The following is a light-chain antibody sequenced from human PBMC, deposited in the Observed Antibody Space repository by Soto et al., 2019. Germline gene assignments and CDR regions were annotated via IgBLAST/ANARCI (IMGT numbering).Light chain of an antibody. CDR2: LGS. CDR3: MQTLQTPYT. J-gene: IGKJ2*01. V-gene: IGKV2-28*01. CDR1: QSLLYGAGYMY. Sequence: DIVMTQSPLSLPVTPGEPASISCRSSQSLLYGAGYMYVDWYLQKPGQPPQLLIFLGSNRASGVPERFSGSVLGTDFTMKISRVETEDVGVYYCMQTLQTPYTFGQGTKLEIK.